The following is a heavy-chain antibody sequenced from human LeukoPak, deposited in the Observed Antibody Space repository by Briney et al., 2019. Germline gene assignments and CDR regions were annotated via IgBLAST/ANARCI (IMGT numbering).Heavy chain of an antibody. CDR3: ARDLHGDYVANYFDY. V-gene: IGHV1-69*05. D-gene: IGHD4-17*01. CDR1: GGTFSRYA. CDR2: IILIFGTA. J-gene: IGHJ4*02. Sequence: ASVKVSCKASGGTFSRYAISWVRQAPGQGLEGMGRIILIFGTANYAQKSQGRVTITTDQSTSTAYMELSSLRSEDTAVYYCARDLHGDYVANYFDYWGQGTLVTVSS.